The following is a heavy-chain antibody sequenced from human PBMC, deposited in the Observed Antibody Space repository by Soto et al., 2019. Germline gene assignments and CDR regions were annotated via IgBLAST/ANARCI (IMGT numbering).Heavy chain of an antibody. V-gene: IGHV1-3*01. D-gene: IGHD1-7*01. CDR1: GYTFTSYA. CDR2: INAGNGNT. CDR3: ARDVNWNYGNAHDY. J-gene: IGHJ4*02. Sequence: ASVKVSCKASGYTFTSYAMHWVRQAPGQRLEWMGWINAGNGNTKYSQKLQGRVTMTTDTSTSTAYMELRSLRSDDTAVYYCARDVNWNYGNAHDYWGQGTLVTVSS.